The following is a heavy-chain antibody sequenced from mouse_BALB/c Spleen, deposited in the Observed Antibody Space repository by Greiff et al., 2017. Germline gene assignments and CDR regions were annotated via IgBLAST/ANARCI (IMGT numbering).Heavy chain of an antibody. CDR2: IYPGDGDT. V-gene: IGHV1-87*01. Sequence: QVQLQQSGAELARPGASVKLSCKASGYTFTSYWMQWVKQRPGQGLEWIGAIYPGDGDTRYTQKFKGKATLTADKSSSTAYMQLSSLASEDSAVYFCARSYDYGYAMDYWGQGTSVTVSS. CDR1: GYTFTSYW. J-gene: IGHJ4*01. CDR3: ARSYDYGYAMDY. D-gene: IGHD2-4*01.